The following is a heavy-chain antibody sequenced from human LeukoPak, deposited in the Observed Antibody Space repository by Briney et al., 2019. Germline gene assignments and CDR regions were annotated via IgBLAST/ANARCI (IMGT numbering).Heavy chain of an antibody. J-gene: IGHJ3*02. D-gene: IGHD3-10*01. CDR2: IYYSGST. CDR3: ARDRTVRGDKDAVDI. CDR1: GGSISSSRYY. V-gene: IGHV4-39*07. Sequence: PSETLSLTCTVSGGSISSSRYYWGWIRQPAGKVLEGIGSIYYSGSTYYNPSLKSRVTISVDTSKKQFSLKLRSVTAADTAVYYCARDRTVRGDKDAVDIWGQGIMVTVSS.